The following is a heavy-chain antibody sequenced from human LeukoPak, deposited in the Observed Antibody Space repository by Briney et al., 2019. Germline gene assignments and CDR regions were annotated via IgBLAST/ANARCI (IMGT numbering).Heavy chain of an antibody. CDR1: GGSISSSSYY. J-gene: IGHJ4*02. Sequence: SETLSLTCTVSGGSISSSSYYWGWIRQPPGKGLEWIGSIYYSGSTNYNPSLKSRVTISVDTSKNQFSLKLSSVTAADTAVYYCARSDWGQSADYWGQGTLVTVSS. V-gene: IGHV4-39*07. CDR2: IYYSGST. CDR3: ARSDWGQSADY. D-gene: IGHD7-27*01.